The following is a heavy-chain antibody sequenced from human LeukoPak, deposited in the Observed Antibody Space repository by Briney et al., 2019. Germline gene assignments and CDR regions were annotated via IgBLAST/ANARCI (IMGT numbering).Heavy chain of an antibody. CDR1: GLTVSDNY. J-gene: IGHJ4*02. CDR3: ARDLGYCTNGVCHTRFDY. V-gene: IGHV3-53*01. Sequence: PGGSLRLSCAASGLTVSDNYMSWARQAPGKGLEWVSVIHSDGTTLYAVAVKGRFTISRDNSKNTLYLQMNSLRADDTGVYYCARDLGYCTNGVCHTRFDYWGQGTLVAVSS. CDR2: IHSDGTT. D-gene: IGHD2-8*01.